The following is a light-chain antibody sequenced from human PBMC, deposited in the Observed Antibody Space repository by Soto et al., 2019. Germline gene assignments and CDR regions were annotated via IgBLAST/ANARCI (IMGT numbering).Light chain of an antibody. J-gene: IGKJ2*01. CDR1: QSVASN. V-gene: IGKV3-15*01. CDR3: QQYHNWPPQYT. CDR2: GAS. Sequence: EVVMTQSPASLSVSPGDGATLSCRASQSVASNVAWYQQKPGQGPRLLIHGASTRAVGVPARFSGSGSGTDFTLTINSLQSEDIAVYYCQQYHNWPPQYTFCQGTKLQIK.